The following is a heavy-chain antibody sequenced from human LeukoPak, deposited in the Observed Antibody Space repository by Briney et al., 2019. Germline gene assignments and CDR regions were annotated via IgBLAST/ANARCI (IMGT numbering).Heavy chain of an antibody. Sequence: GGSLRLSCAASGFTFSSYAMSWVRQTPGKGLEWVSAISGSGGSTYYADSVKGRFTISRDNSKDTLYLQMNSLRAEDTAVYYCARNENSGWGYFDYWGQGTLVTVSS. CDR2: ISGSGGST. D-gene: IGHD5-12*01. V-gene: IGHV3-23*01. J-gene: IGHJ4*02. CDR3: ARNENSGWGYFDY. CDR1: GFTFSSYA.